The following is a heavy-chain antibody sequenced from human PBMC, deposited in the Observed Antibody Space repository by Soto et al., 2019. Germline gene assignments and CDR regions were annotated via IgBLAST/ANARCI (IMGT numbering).Heavy chain of an antibody. CDR2: INAGNGNT. V-gene: IGHV1-3*01. D-gene: IGHD6-13*01. CDR3: AREGIAAAGTRVLDYYGMDV. CDR1: GYTFTSYA. J-gene: IGHJ6*02. Sequence: ASVKVSCKASGYTFTSYAMHLVRQAPGQRLEWMGWINAGNGNTKYSQKFQGRVTITRDTSASTAYMELSSLRSEDTAVYYCAREGIAAAGTRVLDYYGMDVWGQGTTVTVSS.